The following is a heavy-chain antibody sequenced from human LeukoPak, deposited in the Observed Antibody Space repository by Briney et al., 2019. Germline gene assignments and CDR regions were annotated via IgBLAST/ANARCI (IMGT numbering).Heavy chain of an antibody. V-gene: IGHV4-34*01. CDR3: ARGDYYDSSGYLFDY. Sequence: SETLSLTCTVSGGSISGYYWSWVRQPPGKGLEWIGEINHSGSTNYNPSLKSRVTISVDTSKNQFSLKLSSVTAADTAVYYCARGDYYDSSGYLFDYWGQGTLVTVSS. CDR1: GGSISGYY. J-gene: IGHJ4*02. D-gene: IGHD3-22*01. CDR2: INHSGST.